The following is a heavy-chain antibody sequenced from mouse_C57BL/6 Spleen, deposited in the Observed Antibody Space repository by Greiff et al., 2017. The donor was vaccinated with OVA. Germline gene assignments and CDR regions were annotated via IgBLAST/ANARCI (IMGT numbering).Heavy chain of an antibody. CDR1: GYAFSSSW. CDR2: IYPGDGDT. D-gene: IGHD5-1*01. CDR3: ARCVPLNY. J-gene: IGHJ2*01. Sequence: QVQLKQSGPELVKPGASVKISCKASGYAFSSSWMNWVKQRPGKGLEWIGRIYPGDGDTDYNGKFKGKATLTADKSSSTAYMQLSSLTSEDSAVYFCARCVPLNYWGKGTTLAVSS. V-gene: IGHV1-82*01.